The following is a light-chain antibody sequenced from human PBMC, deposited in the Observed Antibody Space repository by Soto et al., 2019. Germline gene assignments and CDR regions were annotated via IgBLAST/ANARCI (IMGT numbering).Light chain of an antibody. CDR2: KTS. CDR3: QHWNDYSWT. V-gene: IGKV1-5*03. CDR1: QSISIC. Sequence: DIHMTQSPSTLSASVGDRVTITCRASQSISICLAWYQQKPGKAPNLLIYKTSSLETGVPSRFSGSGSGTEFPLTISSLQPDDFATYYCQHWNDYSWTFGQGTKVEVK. J-gene: IGKJ1*01.